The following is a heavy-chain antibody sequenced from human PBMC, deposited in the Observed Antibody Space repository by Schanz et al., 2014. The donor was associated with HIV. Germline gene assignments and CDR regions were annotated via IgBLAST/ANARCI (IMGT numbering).Heavy chain of an antibody. Sequence: QLQLVQSGPAVKPPLDSLHVSFSSSLSLFTDYYIHWVRQAPGQGLEWMGWINPNSGGTNPAQNFQGRVTLSMDTSISTAYMELSRLRSDDTAVYYCARDRGSISWMGRAFDIWGQGTMVTVSS. CDR1: LSLFTDYY. CDR3: ARDRGSISWMGRAFDI. D-gene: IGHD2-2*01. CDR2: INPNSGGT. V-gene: IGHV1-2*02. J-gene: IGHJ3*02.